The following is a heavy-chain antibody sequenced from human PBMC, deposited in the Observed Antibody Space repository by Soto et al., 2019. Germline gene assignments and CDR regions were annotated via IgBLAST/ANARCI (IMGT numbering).Heavy chain of an antibody. J-gene: IGHJ6*02. V-gene: IGHV5-10-1*01. Sequence: PGESLKISCKGSGYSFTSYWISWVRQLTVKGLEWMWKIDPSDSNTNHSPSFQGHVTISADKSISTAYLQRSSLKASDTAMYYCARRVRVEGGMDVWGQGTTVTVSS. CDR2: IDPSDSNT. CDR3: ARRVRVEGGMDV. D-gene: IGHD2-15*01. CDR1: GYSFTSYW.